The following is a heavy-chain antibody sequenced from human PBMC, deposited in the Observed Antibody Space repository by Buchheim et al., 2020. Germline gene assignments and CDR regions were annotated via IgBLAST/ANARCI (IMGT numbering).Heavy chain of an antibody. V-gene: IGHV3-66*02. CDR3: ASPGYSSGWYAY. D-gene: IGHD6-19*01. J-gene: IGHJ4*02. CDR1: GIPVSSNY. CDR2: LYTSGKS. Sequence: EVQLVQSGGGLVQPGGSLRLSCAASGIPVSSNYMSWVRQSPEKGLEWVSVLYTSGKSYYTDSVKGRFIVSRDDSENTLYLQMNGLRPEDTAVYHCASPGYSSGWYAYWGQGT.